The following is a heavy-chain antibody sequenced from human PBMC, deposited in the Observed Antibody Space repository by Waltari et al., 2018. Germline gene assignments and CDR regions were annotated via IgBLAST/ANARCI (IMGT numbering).Heavy chain of an antibody. CDR2: ISGSAGRT. CDR3: AKDLGGFSGSHWYFDL. CDR1: GFPFSSMA. V-gene: IGHV3-23*04. D-gene: IGHD5-12*01. Sequence: EVQLVVSGGGLVQPGGSPRPYCPAFGFPFSSMARAWVRQAHGGGLEWVSAISGSAGRTNDADSAKGRFTISRDNVKNTLFLQMNSLRADDAAVYYCAKDLGGFSGSHWYFDLWGRGTLVTVSS. J-gene: IGHJ2*01.